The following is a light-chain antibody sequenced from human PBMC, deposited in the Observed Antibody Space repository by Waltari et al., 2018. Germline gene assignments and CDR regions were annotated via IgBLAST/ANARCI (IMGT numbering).Light chain of an antibody. V-gene: IGKV1-16*01. J-gene: IGKJ4*01. CDR1: QDIGDF. Sequence: DIQMTHSPSSLTASVGDRVTITCRASQDIGDFLVWFQQRTGKAPKSMIDAASTLQGWVPSRFSGRGSVTDFTLTISILQPEDSGTYYCQQYQDYPHTFGGGTRVEVK. CDR3: QQYQDYPHT. CDR2: AAS.